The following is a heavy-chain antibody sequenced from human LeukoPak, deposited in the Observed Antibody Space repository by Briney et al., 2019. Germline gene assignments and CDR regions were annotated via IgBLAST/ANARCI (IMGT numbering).Heavy chain of an antibody. Sequence: SETLSLTCTVYGGSLSSYYWSWIRQPPGKGLEWIGYIYYSGSTNYNPSLKSRVTISVDTSKNQFSLKLSSVTAAGTAVYYCARRYYYDSSGPFDYWGQGTLVTVSS. CDR1: GGSLSSYY. J-gene: IGHJ4*02. CDR2: IYYSGST. CDR3: ARRYYYDSSGPFDY. V-gene: IGHV4-59*01. D-gene: IGHD3-22*01.